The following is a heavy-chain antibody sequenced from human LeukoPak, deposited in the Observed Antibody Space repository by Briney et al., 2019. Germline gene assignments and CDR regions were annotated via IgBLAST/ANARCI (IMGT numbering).Heavy chain of an antibody. Sequence: PGRSLRLSCAASGFTFSSYGMHWVRQAPSKGLEWVAVISYDGSNKYYADSVKGRFTISRDNSKNTLYLQMNSLRAEDTAVYYCAKDLSRYYYYYYGMDVWGQGTTVTVSS. CDR2: ISYDGSNK. J-gene: IGHJ6*02. D-gene: IGHD1-1*01. V-gene: IGHV3-30*18. CDR1: GFTFSSYG. CDR3: AKDLSRYYYYYYGMDV.